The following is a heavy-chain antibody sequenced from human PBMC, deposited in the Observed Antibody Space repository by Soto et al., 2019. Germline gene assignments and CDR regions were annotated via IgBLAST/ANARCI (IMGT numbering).Heavy chain of an antibody. J-gene: IGHJ6*02. CDR2: INAGNGNT. Sequence: QVQLVQSGAEVKKPGASVKVSCKASGYTFTSYAMHWVHQAPGQRLEWMGWINAGNGNTKYSQKFQGRVTITRDTSASTAYMELSSLRSEDTAVYYCASSRITMVPYGMDVWGQGTTVTVSS. CDR3: ASSRITMVPYGMDV. V-gene: IGHV1-3*01. CDR1: GYTFTSYA. D-gene: IGHD3-10*01.